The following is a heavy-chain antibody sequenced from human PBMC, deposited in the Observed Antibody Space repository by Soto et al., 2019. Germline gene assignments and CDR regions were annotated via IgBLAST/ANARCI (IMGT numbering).Heavy chain of an antibody. CDR3: ARDPTDYGDYPRPGGPRGPSFDYYYGMDV. CDR2: IYYSGST. J-gene: IGHJ6*02. CDR1: GGSISSGDYY. D-gene: IGHD4-17*01. V-gene: IGHV4-30-4*01. Sequence: SETLSLTCTVSGGSISSGDYYWSWIRQPPGKGLEWIGYIYYSGSTYYNPSLKSRVTISVDTSKHQFSLKLSSVTAADTAVYYCARDPTDYGDYPRPGGPRGPSFDYYYGMDVWGQGTTVTVSS.